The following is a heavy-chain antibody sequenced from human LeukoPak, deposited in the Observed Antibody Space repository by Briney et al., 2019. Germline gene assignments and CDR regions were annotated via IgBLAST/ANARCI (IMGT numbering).Heavy chain of an antibody. Sequence: PSETLSLTCTVSGSSLTTTYYWAWFRQAPGKGLEWIATVFQLQTVRTFYNPSLESRVTMSLDTSQNQFSLNLTSVTAADTALYFCARVLNASKFIDSWGQGTLVTVSS. J-gene: IGHJ4*02. V-gene: IGHV4-38-2*02. CDR2: VFQLQTVRT. D-gene: IGHD3-16*01. CDR1: GSSLTTTYY. CDR3: ARVLNASKFIDS.